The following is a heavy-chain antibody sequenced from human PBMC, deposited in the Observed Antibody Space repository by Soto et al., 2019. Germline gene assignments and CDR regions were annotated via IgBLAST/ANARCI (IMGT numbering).Heavy chain of an antibody. CDR2: IIPIFGTA. Sequence: QVQLVQSGAAVKKPGSSVKVSCKASGGTFSSYAISWVRQAPGQGLEWMGGIIPIFGTANYAQKFQGRVTITADESTSTAYMELSSLRSEDTAVYYCARVGYSGYDYYYYYGMDVWGQGTTVTVSS. CDR1: GGTFSSYA. V-gene: IGHV1-69*12. J-gene: IGHJ6*02. D-gene: IGHD5-12*01. CDR3: ARVGYSGYDYYYYYGMDV.